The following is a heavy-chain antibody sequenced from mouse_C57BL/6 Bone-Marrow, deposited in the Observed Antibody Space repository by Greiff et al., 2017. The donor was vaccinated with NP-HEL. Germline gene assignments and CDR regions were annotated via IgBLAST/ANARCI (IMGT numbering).Heavy chain of an antibody. CDR3: ARQMGAY. J-gene: IGHJ3*01. CDR1: GFTFSDYY. Sequence: EVKLMESGGGLVQPGGSLKLSCAASGFTFSDYYMYWVRQTPEKRLEWVAYISNGGGSTYYPDTVKGRFTISRDNAKNTLYLQMSRLKSEDTAMYYCARQMGAYWGQGTLVTVSA. V-gene: IGHV5-12*01. CDR2: ISNGGGST.